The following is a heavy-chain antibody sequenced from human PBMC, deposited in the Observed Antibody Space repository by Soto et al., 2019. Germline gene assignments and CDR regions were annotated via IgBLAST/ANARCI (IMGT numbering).Heavy chain of an antibody. CDR3: ARDVYSVEY. Sequence: QVQLVQSGAEVKKPGASVKVSCKASGYSFTGHYVHWVRQAPGQGLEWMGWISPHSGDTHYAQKFQGRVTMTRDTSVNTAYWELRWLRSDDTAVYFCARDVYSVEYWGQGTLVTVS. D-gene: IGHD2-8*01. V-gene: IGHV1-2*02. J-gene: IGHJ4*02. CDR2: ISPHSGDT. CDR1: GYSFTGHY.